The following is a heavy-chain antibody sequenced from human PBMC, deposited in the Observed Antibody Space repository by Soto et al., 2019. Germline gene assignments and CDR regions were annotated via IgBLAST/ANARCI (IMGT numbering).Heavy chain of an antibody. J-gene: IGHJ5*02. V-gene: IGHV3-74*01. D-gene: IGHD6-13*01. CDR1: GFTFSSYW. CDR3: ARDNRGRAAAGNWFDP. Sequence: LRLSCAASGFTFSSYWMHWVRKAPGKGLVWVSRINSDGSSTSYADSVKGRFTISRDNAKNTLYLQMNSLRAEDTAVYYCARDNRGRAAAGNWFDPWGQGTLVTVSS. CDR2: INSDGSST.